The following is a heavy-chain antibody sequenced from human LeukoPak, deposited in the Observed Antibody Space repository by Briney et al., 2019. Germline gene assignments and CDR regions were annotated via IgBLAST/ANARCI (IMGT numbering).Heavy chain of an antibody. V-gene: IGHV7-4-1*02. D-gene: IGHD5-12*01. CDR2: INTNTGNP. Sequence: ASVKISCKASGYTFTYYTMNWVRQAPGQGLEWIGWINTNTGNPTYAQGFTGRFVFSLDTSVSTAFLQISSLKAADTAVYYCVRNGIYPLIYYDYWGQGTLVTVSS. CDR3: VRNGIYPLIYYDY. J-gene: IGHJ4*02. CDR1: GYTFTYYT.